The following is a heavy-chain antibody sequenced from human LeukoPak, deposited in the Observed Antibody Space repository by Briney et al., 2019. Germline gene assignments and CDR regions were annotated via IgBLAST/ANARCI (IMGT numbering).Heavy chain of an antibody. J-gene: IGHJ3*02. D-gene: IGHD4-17*01. CDR3: AKDPNGDYIGTFDI. Sequence: PGGSLRLSCAASGFTFSSYAMSWVRQAPGKGLEWVSAISGSGTSTYYGDSAKGRFTISRDNTKNTLYLQMNSLRAEDTAVYYCAKDPNGDYIGTFDIWGQGTMVTVSS. V-gene: IGHV3-23*01. CDR1: GFTFSSYA. CDR2: ISGSGTST.